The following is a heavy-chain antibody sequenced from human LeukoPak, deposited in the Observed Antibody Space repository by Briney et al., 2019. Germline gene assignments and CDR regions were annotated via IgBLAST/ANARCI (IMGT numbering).Heavy chain of an antibody. CDR3: ARGPPLYYYYGMDV. Sequence: PVASVKVSCKASGYTFTGYDINWVRQATGQGLEWMGWMNPNSGNTGYAQKFQGRVTMTRNTSMSTAYMELSSLRSEDTAVYYCARGPPLYYYYGMDVWGQGTTVTVSS. CDR1: GYTFTGYD. J-gene: IGHJ6*02. V-gene: IGHV1-8*01. CDR2: MNPNSGNT.